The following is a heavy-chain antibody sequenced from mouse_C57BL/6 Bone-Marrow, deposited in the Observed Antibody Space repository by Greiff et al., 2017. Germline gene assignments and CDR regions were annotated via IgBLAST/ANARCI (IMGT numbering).Heavy chain of an antibody. CDR1: GFSFNTYA. V-gene: IGHV10-1*01. Sequence: EVQLVESGGGLVQPKGSLKLSCAASGFSFNTYAMNWVRQAPGKGLEWVARIRSKSNNYATYYADSVKDRFTISRDDSESMLYLQMNNLKTEDTAMYYCVSHVRLSGAMDYWGQGTSVTVSS. J-gene: IGHJ4*01. CDR3: VSHVRLSGAMDY. CDR2: IRSKSNNYAT.